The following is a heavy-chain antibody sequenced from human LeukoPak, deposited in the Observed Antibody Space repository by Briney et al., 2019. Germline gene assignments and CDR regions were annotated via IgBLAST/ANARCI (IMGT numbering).Heavy chain of an antibody. D-gene: IGHD2-2*01. CDR1: GFTFSSYS. CDR3: ARDKVVPAATTEDYYMDV. CDR2: ISSSSSYI. J-gene: IGHJ6*03. V-gene: IGHV3-21*01. Sequence: GGSLRLSCAASGFTFSSYSMNWVRQAPGKGLEWVSSISSSSSYIYYADSVKGRFTISRDNAKNSLYLQMNSLRAEDTAAYYCARDKVVPAATTEDYYMDVWGKGTTVTVSS.